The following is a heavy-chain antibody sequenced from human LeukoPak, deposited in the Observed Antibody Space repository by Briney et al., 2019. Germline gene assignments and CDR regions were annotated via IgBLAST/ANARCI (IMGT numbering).Heavy chain of an antibody. Sequence: GGSLRLSCAASGFIFSSYAMSWVRQAPGKGLEWVSAISRSGENTYYADSVKGRFTISRDNSKNTLYLQMNSLRAEDTAVYYCAGYYYFDYWGQGTLVTVSS. V-gene: IGHV3-23*01. CDR2: ISRSGENT. CDR1: GFIFSSYA. D-gene: IGHD2-15*01. CDR3: AGYYYFDY. J-gene: IGHJ4*02.